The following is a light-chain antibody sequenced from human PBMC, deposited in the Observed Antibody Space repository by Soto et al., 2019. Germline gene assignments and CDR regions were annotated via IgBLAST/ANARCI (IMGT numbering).Light chain of an antibody. J-gene: IGKJ2*02. Sequence: DIQLTQSPSFLSASVGDRVTITCRASQGIASYLAWYQQKPGKAPKLLIYAASTLQSGVPSRFSGSGSGTEFTLTISSLQPEDFATYYCQQLSTYPRTFGQGTKLDIK. CDR1: QGIASY. CDR2: AAS. CDR3: QQLSTYPRT. V-gene: IGKV1-9*01.